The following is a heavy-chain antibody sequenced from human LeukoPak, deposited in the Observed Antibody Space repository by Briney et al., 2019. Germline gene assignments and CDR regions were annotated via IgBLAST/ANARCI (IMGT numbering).Heavy chain of an antibody. D-gene: IGHD2-2*01. CDR1: GFTFSSYG. J-gene: IGHJ6*03. V-gene: IGHV3-33*06. CDR2: IWYDGSNK. Sequence: GRSLRLSCAASGFTFSSYGMHWVRQAPGKGLEWVAVIWYDGSNKYYADSVKGRFTISRDNSKNTMYLQMNSLRGEDTAVYYCAKDGPCSSTSCYSSYVSQNYYYYYMDVWGKGTTVTVSS. CDR3: AKDGPCSSTSCYSSYVSQNYYYYYMDV.